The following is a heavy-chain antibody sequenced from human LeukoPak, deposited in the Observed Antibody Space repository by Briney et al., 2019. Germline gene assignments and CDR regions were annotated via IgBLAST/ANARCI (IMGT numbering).Heavy chain of an antibody. D-gene: IGHD2-8*02. Sequence: GGSLRLSCAASGFAISTYAMAWVRQAPGKGLEWISSLSSGRSPSYSDSLEGRLTMSSDNARNTLYLQMDNLSGEDTAMYYCARRLGYCAAGTCYLDSWGHGTQVTVSS. V-gene: IGHV3-69-1*01. CDR2: LSSGRSP. CDR3: ARRLGYCAAGTCYLDS. J-gene: IGHJ4*01. CDR1: GFAISTYA.